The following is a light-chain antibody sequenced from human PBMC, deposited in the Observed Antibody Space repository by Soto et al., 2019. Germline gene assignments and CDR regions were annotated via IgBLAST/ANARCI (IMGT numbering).Light chain of an antibody. J-gene: IGLJ2*01. V-gene: IGLV2-14*01. CDR2: EVT. Sequence: QSALTQAASVSGSPGQSITISCTGTSSDVGGYNYVSWYQQHPGKAPRLVIYEVTYRPSGVSSRFSGAKSGNTASLTISGLQAEDGVDYYCSSYTSSNTLIFGGGTKLTVL. CDR1: SSDVGGYNY. CDR3: SSYTSSNTLI.